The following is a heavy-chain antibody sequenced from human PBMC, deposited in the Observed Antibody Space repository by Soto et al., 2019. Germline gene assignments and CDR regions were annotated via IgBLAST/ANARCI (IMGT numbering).Heavy chain of an antibody. CDR1: GYTFTGYY. CDR3: ARGPAVAAAGNAWFDP. V-gene: IGHV1-2*04. Sequence: GASVKVSCKASGYTFTGYYLHWVRQAPGQGLEWMGWINPNSGGTNYGQKFQGWVTMTRDTSISTAYMEVSRLTSDDTAVYYCARGPAVAAAGNAWFDPWGQGTLVTVSP. CDR2: INPNSGGT. J-gene: IGHJ5*02. D-gene: IGHD6-13*01.